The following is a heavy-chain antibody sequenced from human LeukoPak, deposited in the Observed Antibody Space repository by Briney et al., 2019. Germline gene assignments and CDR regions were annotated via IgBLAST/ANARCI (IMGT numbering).Heavy chain of an antibody. CDR2: ISWNSGSI. J-gene: IGHJ4*02. CDR1: GFTFDDYA. Sequence: PGGSLRLSCAASGFTFDDYAMHWVRQAPGKGLEWVSGISWNSGSIGYADSVKGRFTISRDNAKNSLYLQMNSLRAEDTALYYCAKDEWDYYGSGSYRYWGQGTLVTVSS. V-gene: IGHV3-9*01. CDR3: AKDEWDYYGSGSYRY. D-gene: IGHD3-10*01.